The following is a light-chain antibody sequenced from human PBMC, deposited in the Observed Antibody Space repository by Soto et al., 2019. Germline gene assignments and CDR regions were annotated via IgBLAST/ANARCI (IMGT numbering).Light chain of an antibody. CDR3: QQYDNVPYT. CDR2: YAS. V-gene: IGKV1-33*01. J-gene: IGKJ2*01. CDR1: QDVSNY. Sequence: DIQMTQSPSSLSASVGDRVTITCQASQDVSNYLNWYQQKPGKAPKLLIHYASNLETGVPSRFSGSGSGTDFTVTISTLQPQDIATYYCQQYDNVPYTFGQGTKLEI.